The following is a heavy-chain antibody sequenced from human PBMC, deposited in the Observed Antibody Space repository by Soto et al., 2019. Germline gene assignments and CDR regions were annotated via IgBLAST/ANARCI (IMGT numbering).Heavy chain of an antibody. D-gene: IGHD6-19*01. CDR2: IWYDGTNK. CDR1: GFTFSSYG. Sequence: QVQLVESGGGVVQPGRSLRLSCAASGFTFSSYGMHWVRQAPGKGLEWVALIWYDGTNKYYADSVKGRFTISRDNSKNTLYLQMNSLRAEDTAVYYCARTKAVAAKTHYYFDSWGQGTLVTVSS. V-gene: IGHV3-33*01. CDR3: ARTKAVAAKTHYYFDS. J-gene: IGHJ4*02.